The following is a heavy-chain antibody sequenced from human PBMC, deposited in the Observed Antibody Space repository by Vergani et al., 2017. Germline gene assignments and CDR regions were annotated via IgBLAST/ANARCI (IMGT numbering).Heavy chain of an antibody. CDR3: ASERYCSSTSCYTPAVVGYYGMDV. D-gene: IGHD2-2*02. V-gene: IGHV1-46*03. J-gene: IGHJ6*02. Sequence: QVQLVQSGAEVKKPGSSVKVSCKASGGTFSSYTISWVRQAPGQGLEWMGIINPSGGSTSYAQKFQGRVTMTRDTSTSTVYMELSSLRSEDTAVYYCASERYCSSTSCYTPAVVGYYGMDVWGQGTTVTVSS. CDR2: INPSGGST. CDR1: GGTFSSYT.